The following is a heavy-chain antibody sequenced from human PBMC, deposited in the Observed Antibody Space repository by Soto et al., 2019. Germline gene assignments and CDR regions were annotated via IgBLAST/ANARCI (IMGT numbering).Heavy chain of an antibody. Sequence: QVQLVESGGGVVQPGRSLRLSCAASGFTCSSYGMHWVRQAPSKGLEWVAVISYDGSNKYYADSVKGRFTISRDNSKNTLYLQMNSLRAEDTAVYYCAKPYSSSSGGALADYWGQGTLVTVSS. CDR1: GFTCSSYG. D-gene: IGHD6-6*01. V-gene: IGHV3-30*18. CDR2: ISYDGSNK. J-gene: IGHJ4*02. CDR3: AKPYSSSSGGALADY.